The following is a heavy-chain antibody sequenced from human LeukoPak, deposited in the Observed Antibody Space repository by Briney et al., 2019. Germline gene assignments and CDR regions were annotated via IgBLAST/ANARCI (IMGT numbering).Heavy chain of an antibody. CDR3: ARVRSSSWYADYYYYMDV. V-gene: IGHV3-11*04. D-gene: IGHD6-13*01. Sequence: PGGSLRLSCAASGFTFSDYYMSWIRQAPGKGLEWVSYISSSGSTIYYADSVKGRFTISRDNAKNSLYLQMNSLRAEDTAVYYCARVRSSSWYADYYYYMDVWGKGTTVTVSS. J-gene: IGHJ6*03. CDR2: ISSSGSTI. CDR1: GFTFSDYY.